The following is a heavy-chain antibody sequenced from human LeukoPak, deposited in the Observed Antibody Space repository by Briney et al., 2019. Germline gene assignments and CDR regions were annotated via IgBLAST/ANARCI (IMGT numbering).Heavy chain of an antibody. D-gene: IGHD3-22*01. J-gene: IGHJ5*02. Sequence: PGGSLRLSCAASGFTFSSYSMNWVRQAPGKGLEWVSYISSSSSTIYYADSVKGRFTISRDNAKNSLYLQMNSLRDEDTAVYYCAREGYYYDSSGYPPYNWFDPWGQGTLVTVSS. CDR2: ISSSSSTI. CDR1: GFTFSSYS. CDR3: AREGYYYDSSGYPPYNWFDP. V-gene: IGHV3-48*02.